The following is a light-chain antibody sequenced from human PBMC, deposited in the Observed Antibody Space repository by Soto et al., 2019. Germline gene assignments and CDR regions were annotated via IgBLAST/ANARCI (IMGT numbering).Light chain of an antibody. Sequence: EVVLTQSPGTLSLSPGDRATLSCRASQSLSSSYLAWYQQKPGQAPSLLIYATSSRATGIPDRFSGSGSGTDFTLTISRLEPEDFAVYYCQQYTRSRYILGQGTKLEIK. CDR2: ATS. J-gene: IGKJ2*01. V-gene: IGKV3-20*01. CDR1: QSLSSSY. CDR3: QQYTRSRYI.